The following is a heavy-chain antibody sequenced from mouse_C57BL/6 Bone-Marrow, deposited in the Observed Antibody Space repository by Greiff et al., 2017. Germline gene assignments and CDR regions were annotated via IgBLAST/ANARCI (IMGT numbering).Heavy chain of an antibody. CDR2: ISYDGSK. CDR1: GYSITSGYY. CDR3: ARRDGYYYFDY. V-gene: IGHV3-6*01. D-gene: IGHD2-3*01. J-gene: IGHJ2*02. Sequence: EVKLMESGPGLVKPSQSLSLTCSVTGYSITSGYYWNWIRQFPGKKLEWMGYISYDGSKNYNPSLKNRISITRDTSKNQFFLTLNSVTTEDTATYYCARRDGYYYFDYWGQGTSLTVSS.